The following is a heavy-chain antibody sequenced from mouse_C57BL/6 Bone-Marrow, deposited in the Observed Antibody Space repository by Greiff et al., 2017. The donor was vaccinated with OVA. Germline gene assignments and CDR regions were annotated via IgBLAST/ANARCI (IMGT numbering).Heavy chain of an antibody. D-gene: IGHD4-1*02. CDR1: GYTFTSYW. Sequence: SGTVLARPGASVKMSCKTSGYTFTSYWMHWVKQRPGQGLEWIGAIYPGNSDTSYNGKFKGKATLTADKSSSTAYMQLSSLTSEDSAVYFCAINWDDYWGQGTTLTVSS. V-gene: IGHV1-5*01. J-gene: IGHJ2*01. CDR2: IYPGNSDT. CDR3: AINWDDY.